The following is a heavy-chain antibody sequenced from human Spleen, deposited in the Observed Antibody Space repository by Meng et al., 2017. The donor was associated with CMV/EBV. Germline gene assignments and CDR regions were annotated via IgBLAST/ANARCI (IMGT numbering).Heavy chain of an antibody. CDR1: GYTFTSYD. V-gene: IGHV1-8*03. D-gene: IGHD6-13*01. Sequence: SCKASGYTFTSYDINWVRQATGQGLEWMGWMNPNSGNTGYAQKFQGRVTITRNTSISTAYMELSSLRSEDTAVYYCARQQQPAGFDPWGQGTLVTVSS. CDR2: MNPNSGNT. CDR3: ARQQQPAGFDP. J-gene: IGHJ5*02.